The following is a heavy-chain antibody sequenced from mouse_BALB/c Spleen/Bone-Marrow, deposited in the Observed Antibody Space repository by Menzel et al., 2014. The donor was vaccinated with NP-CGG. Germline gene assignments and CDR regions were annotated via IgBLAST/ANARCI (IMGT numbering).Heavy chain of an antibody. Sequence: DVHLVESGGGLVQPGGSLKLSCAPSGFTFSDYYMYWVRQTPEKRLEWVAYISNGGGSTYYPDTVKGRFTISRDNAKNTLYLQMSRLKSEDTAMYYCARHLYGNYGAMDYWGQGTSVTVSS. V-gene: IGHV5-12*01. D-gene: IGHD2-1*01. CDR1: GFTFSDYY. CDR2: ISNGGGST. CDR3: ARHLYGNYGAMDY. J-gene: IGHJ4*01.